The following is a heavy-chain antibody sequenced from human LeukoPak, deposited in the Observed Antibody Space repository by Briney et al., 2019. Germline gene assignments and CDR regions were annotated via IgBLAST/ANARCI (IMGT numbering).Heavy chain of an antibody. CDR3: ARAPNSGSYYYYYYYMDV. Sequence: GGSLRLSCAASGFTFSSYGMHWVRQAPGKGLEWVAFIRYDGSNKYYADSVKGRFTISRDNSKNTLYLQMNSLRAEDTAVYYCARAPNSGSYYYYYYYMDVWGKGTTVTVSS. CDR1: GFTFSSYG. V-gene: IGHV3-30*02. D-gene: IGHD1-26*01. J-gene: IGHJ6*03. CDR2: IRYDGSNK.